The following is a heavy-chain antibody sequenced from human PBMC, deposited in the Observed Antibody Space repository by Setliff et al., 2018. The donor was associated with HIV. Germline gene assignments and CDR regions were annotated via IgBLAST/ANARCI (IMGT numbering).Heavy chain of an antibody. D-gene: IGHD2-15*01. V-gene: IGHV1-2*02. CDR2: VIPNSGKT. CDR1: GFRFDDYY. J-gene: IGHJ6*03. Sequence: ASVKVSCKASGFRFDDYYIHWVRQAPGQGLEWMGCVIPNSGKTYYAQEFQGRVTMTSDTSINTAYMEVSWLTSDDTAIYYCARDLAYCSGGSCYRPFIYYFYYMDVWGKGATVTVSS. CDR3: ARDLAYCSGGSCYRPFIYYFYYMDV.